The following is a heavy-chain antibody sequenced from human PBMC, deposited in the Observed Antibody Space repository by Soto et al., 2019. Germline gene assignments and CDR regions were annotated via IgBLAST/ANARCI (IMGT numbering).Heavy chain of an antibody. CDR1: GFTFSSYA. CDR2: ISGSGGST. D-gene: IGHD6-13*01. Sequence: EVQLLESGGGLVQPGGSLRLSCAASGFTFSSYAMSWVRQAPGKGLEWVSVISGSGGSTYYADSVKGRFTISRDNSLYLQMNSLRAEDTAVYYCASHDGYSRPFDYWGQGTLVTVSS. V-gene: IGHV3-23*01. CDR3: ASHDGYSRPFDY. J-gene: IGHJ4*02.